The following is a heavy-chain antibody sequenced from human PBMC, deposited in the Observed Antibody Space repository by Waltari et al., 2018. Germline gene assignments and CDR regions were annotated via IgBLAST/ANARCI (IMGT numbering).Heavy chain of an antibody. V-gene: IGHV1-69*01. D-gene: IGHD3-22*01. CDR1: GGTFSSYA. CDR2: IIPIFGTA. J-gene: IGHJ6*02. CDR3: AREVVVVTPVHYYYYGMDV. Sequence: QVQLVQSGAEVKKPGSSVKVSCKASGGTFSSYAISWVRQAPGQGLEWMGGIIPIFGTANYAQKFQGRVTITADESTSTAYMELSSLRAEDTAVYYCAREVVVVTPVHYYYYGMDVWGQGTMVTVSS.